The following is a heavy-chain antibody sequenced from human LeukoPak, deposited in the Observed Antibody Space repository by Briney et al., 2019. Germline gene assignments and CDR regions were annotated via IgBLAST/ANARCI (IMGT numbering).Heavy chain of an antibody. CDR1: GFAFSSYW. J-gene: IGHJ4*02. CDR2: INTDGSEI. CDR3: VGGIDY. V-gene: IGHV3-7*03. Sequence: GGSLRLSCAASGFAFSSYWMSWVRQAPVKGLEWVANINTDGSEIYYVDSVKGRFTISRDNAKNSLYLQMSSLSGEDTAIYYCVGGIDYWGQGTLVTVSP.